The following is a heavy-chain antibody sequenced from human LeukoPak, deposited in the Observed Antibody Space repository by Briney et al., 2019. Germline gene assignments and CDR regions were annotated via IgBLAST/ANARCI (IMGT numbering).Heavy chain of an antibody. CDR1: GFTFSSSW. CDR2: IKHDGSTK. J-gene: IGHJ4*02. V-gene: IGHV3-7*01. Sequence: GGSLRLSCAASGFTFSSSWMAWVRQAPGKGLEWVANIKHDGSTKHSVDSVTGRFTISGANAKNSLYLQMNSLRAEDTAVYYCARDTDGNIDHWGQGTLVTVSS. CDR3: ARDTDGNIDH. D-gene: IGHD2-8*01.